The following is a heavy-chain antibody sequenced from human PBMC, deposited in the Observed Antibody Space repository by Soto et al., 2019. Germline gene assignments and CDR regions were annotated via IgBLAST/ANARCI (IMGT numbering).Heavy chain of an antibody. D-gene: IGHD4-17*01. CDR2: INHSGST. CDR1: GGSFSGYY. Sequence: LSLTCAVYGGSFSGYYWSWIRQPPGKGLEWIGEINHSGSTNYNPSLKGRVTISVDTSKNQFSLKLSSVTAADTAVYYCASSMTTVTKNDYWGQGTLVTVSS. J-gene: IGHJ4*02. CDR3: ASSMTTVTKNDY. V-gene: IGHV4-34*01.